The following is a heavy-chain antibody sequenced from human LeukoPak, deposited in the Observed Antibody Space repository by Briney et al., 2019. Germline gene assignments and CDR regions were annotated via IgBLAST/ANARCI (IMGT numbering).Heavy chain of an antibody. V-gene: IGHV3-43*01. CDR3: ARDRGMGAYYDSSGYEGAFDI. CDR2: ISWDGGSK. J-gene: IGHJ3*02. D-gene: IGHD3-22*01. Sequence: GGSLRLSCAASGFMFEDYSMHWVRQAPGKGLEWVSVISWDGGSKYYADSVKGRFTISRDNSKNTLYLQMNSLRAEDTAVYYCARDRGMGAYYDSSGYEGAFDIWGQGTMVTVSS. CDR1: GFMFEDYS.